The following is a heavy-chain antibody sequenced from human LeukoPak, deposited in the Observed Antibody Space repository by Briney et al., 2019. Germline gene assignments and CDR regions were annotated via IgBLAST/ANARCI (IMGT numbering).Heavy chain of an antibody. J-gene: IGHJ4*02. CDR3: ARHQRGTVEFDS. Sequence: ASETLSLTCTVSSGSISSSSYYWGWIRQPPGKGLEWIGSIYYSGTTYYNPSLKSRVTISVDTSKNQFSLKLSSVTAADTAVYYCARHQRGTVEFDSWGQGTLVTVSS. V-gene: IGHV4-39*01. CDR2: IYYSGTT. D-gene: IGHD1/OR15-1a*01. CDR1: SGSISSSSYY.